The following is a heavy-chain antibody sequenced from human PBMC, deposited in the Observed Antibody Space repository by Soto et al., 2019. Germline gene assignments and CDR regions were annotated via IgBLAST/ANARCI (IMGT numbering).Heavy chain of an antibody. D-gene: IGHD3-10*01. V-gene: IGHV4-31*03. CDR1: GGSISSGGYY. CDR2: IYHSGST. Sequence: PSETLSLTCTVSGGSISSGGYYWSWIRQHPGKGLEWIGYIYHSGSTNYNPSLKSRVTISVDKSKNQFSLKLSSVTAADTAVYYCASGPPYYGSGSYYPPYFDYWGQGTLVTVSS. CDR3: ASGPPYYGSGSYYPPYFDY. J-gene: IGHJ4*02.